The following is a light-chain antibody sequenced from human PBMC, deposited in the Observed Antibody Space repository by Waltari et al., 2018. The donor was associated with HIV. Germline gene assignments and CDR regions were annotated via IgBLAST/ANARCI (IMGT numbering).Light chain of an antibody. V-gene: IGLV2-23*02. CDR2: EVS. J-gene: IGLJ2*01. CDR3: CAYAGSTTYVI. CDR1: SSDVGGYNL. Sequence: QSALTQPASVSGSPGQSITISCTGTSSDVGGYNLVSWYQQHPGKAPKLMVYEVSKLPSGVSYRFYGAKSCNTAYLTISWLQAEDEADYYCCAYAGSTTYVIFGGGTKLTVL.